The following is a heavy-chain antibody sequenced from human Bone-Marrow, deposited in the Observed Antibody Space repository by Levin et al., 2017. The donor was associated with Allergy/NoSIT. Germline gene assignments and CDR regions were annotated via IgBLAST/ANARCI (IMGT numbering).Heavy chain of an antibody. CDR1: GGSFSGYY. CDR3: ARGWGPKSTYYDFWSGPPLRYYYGMDV. Sequence: PSETLSLTCAVYGGSFSGYYWSWIRQPPGKGLEWIGEINHSGSTNYNPSLKSRVTISVDTSKNQFSLKLSSVTAADTAVYYCARGWGPKSTYYDFWSGPPLRYYYGMDVWGQGTTVTVSS. V-gene: IGHV4-34*01. D-gene: IGHD3-3*01. CDR2: INHSGST. J-gene: IGHJ6*02.